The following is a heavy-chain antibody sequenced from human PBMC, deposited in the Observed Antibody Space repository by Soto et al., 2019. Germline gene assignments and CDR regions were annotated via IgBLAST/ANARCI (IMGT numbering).Heavy chain of an antibody. Sequence: EVQLVESGGGLVQPGGSLRLSCAASGFTFSTSWMSWLRQAPGKGLEWVASIKVDGSEKYYVASVEGRFTISRDNAENSLYLQMNSLRAEDTAVYYCARDPCHGAIDYWGQGTLVTVSS. CDR1: GFTFSTSW. CDR3: ARDPCHGAIDY. D-gene: IGHD4-17*01. CDR2: IKVDGSEK. V-gene: IGHV3-7*01. J-gene: IGHJ4*02.